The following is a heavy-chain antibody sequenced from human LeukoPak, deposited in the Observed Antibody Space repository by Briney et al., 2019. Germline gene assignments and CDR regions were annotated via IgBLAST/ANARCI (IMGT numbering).Heavy chain of an antibody. J-gene: IGHJ4*02. D-gene: IGHD1-26*01. CDR1: RFTFSNHA. V-gene: IGHV3-13*01. CDR2: IGTAGDT. CDR3: VRQQTPHGNFDY. Sequence: GGSLRLSCATSRFTFSNHAMHWVRQASGKGLEWVSAIGTAGDTFYPGSVKGRFTISRENAKNSLSLQMNSLRAEDTAVYYCVRQQTPHGNFDYWGQGTLVTVSS.